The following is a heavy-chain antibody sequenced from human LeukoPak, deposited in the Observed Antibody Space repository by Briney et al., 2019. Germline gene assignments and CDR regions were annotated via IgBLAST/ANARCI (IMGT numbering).Heavy chain of an antibody. Sequence: GGSLRLSCAASGFTFSSYAMGWVRQAPEGGLQWVSAISGSGGATYSADSVKGRFTISRDNSKNMLYLQMNTLRAEDTAVYYCAKDPTVGEWPNWFDPWGQGTLVTVSS. V-gene: IGHV3-23*01. CDR1: GFTFSSYA. CDR2: ISGSGGAT. CDR3: AKDPTVGEWPNWFDP. J-gene: IGHJ5*02. D-gene: IGHD3-16*01.